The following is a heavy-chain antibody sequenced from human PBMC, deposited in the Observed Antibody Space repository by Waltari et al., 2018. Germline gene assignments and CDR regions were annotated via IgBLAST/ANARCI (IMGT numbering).Heavy chain of an antibody. V-gene: IGHV3-66*01. CDR1: GFAVGNNY. CDR3: ARDRPLDY. J-gene: IGHJ4*02. CDR2: FYTGGST. Sequence: VQVVESGGGLVQPGGSLRLSCAASGFAVGNNYMSWVRQAPGKGLEWVSIFYTGGSTYYADSVQGRFTISRDISKNMLLLQMNSLRAEDTAIYYCARDRPLDYWGQGTLVTVSS.